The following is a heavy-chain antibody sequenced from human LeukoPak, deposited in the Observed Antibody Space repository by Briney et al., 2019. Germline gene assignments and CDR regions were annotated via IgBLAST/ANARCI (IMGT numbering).Heavy chain of an antibody. CDR1: GGTFSSYA. D-gene: IGHD1-26*01. CDR2: IIPIFGTA. V-gene: IGHV1-69*13. J-gene: IGHJ6*02. Sequence: SVKVSCKASGGTFSSYAISWVRQAPGQGLEWMGGIIPIFGTANYAQKFQGRVTITADESTSTAYMELSSLRSEDTAVYYCARASFSVGARHLYYYYGMDIWGQGTTVTVSS. CDR3: ARASFSVGARHLYYYYGMDI.